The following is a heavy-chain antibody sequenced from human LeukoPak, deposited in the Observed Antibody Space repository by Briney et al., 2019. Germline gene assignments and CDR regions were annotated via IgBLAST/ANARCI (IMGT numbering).Heavy chain of an antibody. V-gene: IGHV3-11*01. CDR1: GFTISDNY. CDR3: ARRRYDSSGYYPD. Sequence: GGSLRLSCAASGFTISDNYMSWFRQAPGKGLEWVSYISSSGSTTNYADSVKGRFTISRDNAKNSLYLQMNSLRAEDTAVYYCARRRYDSSGYYPDWGQGTLVTVSS. D-gene: IGHD3-22*01. CDR2: ISSSGSTT. J-gene: IGHJ4*02.